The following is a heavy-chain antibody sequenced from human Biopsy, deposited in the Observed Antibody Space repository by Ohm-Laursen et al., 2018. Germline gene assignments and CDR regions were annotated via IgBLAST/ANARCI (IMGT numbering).Heavy chain of an antibody. V-gene: IGHV1-2*02. CDR2: IDTINGGA. CDR3: ARERDP. J-gene: IGHJ5*02. CDR1: GYTFTDYY. Sequence: GASVKVSCKASGYTFTDYYVHWVRQAPGHDLEWMGWIDTINGGARYAQKFQGRVTMTRDTSISTAYMELSRLTSDDTAVYYCARERDPWGQGTLVTVSS.